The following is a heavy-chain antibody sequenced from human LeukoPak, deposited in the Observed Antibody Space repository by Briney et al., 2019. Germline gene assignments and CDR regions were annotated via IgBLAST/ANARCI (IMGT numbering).Heavy chain of an antibody. CDR3: ARDREAIVATKVGLYYFDY. J-gene: IGHJ4*02. V-gene: IGHV1-2*02. CDR1: GGTFSSYA. CDR2: INPNSGGT. Sequence: ASVKVSCKASGGTFSSYAISWVRQAPGQGLEWMGWINPNSGGTNYAQKFQGRVTMTRDTSISTAYMELSRLRSDDTAVYYCARDREAIVATKVGLYYFDYWGQGTLVTVSS. D-gene: IGHD5-12*01.